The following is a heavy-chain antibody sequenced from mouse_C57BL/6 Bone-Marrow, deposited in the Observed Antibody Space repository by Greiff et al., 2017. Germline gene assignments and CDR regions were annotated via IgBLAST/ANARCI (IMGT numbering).Heavy chain of an antibody. CDR1: GYAFSSYW. D-gene: IGHD1-1*01. Sequence: QVQLKESGAELVKPGASVKISCKASGYAFSSYWMNWVKQRPGKGLEWIGQIYPGDGDTNYNGKFKGKATLTADKSSSTAYMQLSSLTSEDSAVYFCAREGRYGNDYWGQGTTLTVSS. CDR3: AREGRYGNDY. J-gene: IGHJ2*01. CDR2: IYPGDGDT. V-gene: IGHV1-80*01.